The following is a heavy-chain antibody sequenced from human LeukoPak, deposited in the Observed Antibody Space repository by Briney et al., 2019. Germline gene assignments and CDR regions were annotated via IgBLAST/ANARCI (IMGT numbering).Heavy chain of an antibody. Sequence: SVKVSCKTSGGIFRSYGLNWVRQAPGQGLEWMGGFIPILGTPKYAQNLQGRVTITADESTSTGYMELSSLRYDDTAVYYCARGLYCRSSTSCSDYGMDVWGQGTTVTVSS. CDR2: FIPILGTP. J-gene: IGHJ6*02. CDR3: ARGLYCRSSTSCSDYGMDV. CDR1: GGIFRSYG. D-gene: IGHD2-15*01. V-gene: IGHV1-69*01.